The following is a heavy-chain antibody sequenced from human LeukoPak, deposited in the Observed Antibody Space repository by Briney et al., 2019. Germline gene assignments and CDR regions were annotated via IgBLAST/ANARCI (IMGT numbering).Heavy chain of an antibody. CDR3: ARQEYYYGSGSYGGAY. V-gene: IGHV1-2*06. Sequence: ASVKVCCKASGYTFTGYHMHWVRQAPGQGLEWMGRINPNSGGTNYAQKFQGRVTMTRDTSISTAYMELSRLRSDDTAVYYCARQEYYYGSGSYGGAYWGQGTLVTVSS. CDR1: GYTFTGYH. J-gene: IGHJ4*02. D-gene: IGHD3-10*01. CDR2: INPNSGGT.